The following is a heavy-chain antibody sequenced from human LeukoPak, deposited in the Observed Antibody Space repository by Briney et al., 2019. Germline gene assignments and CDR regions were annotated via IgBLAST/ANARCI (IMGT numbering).Heavy chain of an antibody. V-gene: IGHV3-21*01. CDR1: GGTFISYG. D-gene: IGHD5-24*01. CDR2: ISTSGSCI. CDR3: AREESAGDFAY. J-gene: IGHJ4*02. Sequence: GGSLRLSCAASGGTFISYGRSWVRQAPGKGLEWVSSISTSGSCIYYAPSVKGRFTISRDNAKNSLYLQMSCVRGADTAVYFCAREESAGDFAYWGQGNLVTVSS.